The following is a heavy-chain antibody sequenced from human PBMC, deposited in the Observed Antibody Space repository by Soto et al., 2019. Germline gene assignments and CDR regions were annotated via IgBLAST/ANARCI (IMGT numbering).Heavy chain of an antibody. Sequence: QVQLQESGPGLVKPSQTLSLTCTVSGGSISSGDYYWSWIRQPPGKGLEWIGYIYYSGSTYYNPSLRRRVTLSVDTSKNQSSPKLSSVTAEDTAVYYSASDSYDSSGYSFDYWGQGTLVTVSS. D-gene: IGHD3-22*01. CDR2: IYYSGST. J-gene: IGHJ4*02. CDR3: ASDSYDSSGYSFDY. V-gene: IGHV4-30-4*01. CDR1: GGSISSGDYY.